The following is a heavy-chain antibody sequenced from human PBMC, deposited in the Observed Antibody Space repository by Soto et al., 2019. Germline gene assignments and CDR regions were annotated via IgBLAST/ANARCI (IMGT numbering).Heavy chain of an antibody. CDR2: ISYDGSNK. D-gene: IGHD6-19*01. CDR3: ARAPIAVAGTGYFDY. J-gene: IGHJ4*02. CDR1: GFTFSSYA. V-gene: IGHV3-30-3*01. Sequence: GGSLRLSCAASGFTFSSYAMHWVRQAPGKGLEWVAVISYDGSNKYYADSVKGRLTISRDNSKNTLYLQMNSLRAEDTAVYYCARAPIAVAGTGYFDYWGQGTLVTVSS.